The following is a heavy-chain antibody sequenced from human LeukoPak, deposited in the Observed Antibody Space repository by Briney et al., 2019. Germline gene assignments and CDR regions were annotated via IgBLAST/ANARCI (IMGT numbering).Heavy chain of an antibody. J-gene: IGHJ6*03. V-gene: IGHV4-34*01. D-gene: IGHD3-10*01. Sequence: SETLSLTCAVYGGSFSGYYWSWIRQPPGKGLEWIGEINHSGSTNYNPSLKSRVTISVDTSENQFSLKLSSVTAADTAVYYCARGPGASYYYYYMDVWGRGSTVTVSS. CDR2: INHSGST. CDR1: GGSFSGYY. CDR3: ARGPGASYYYYYMDV.